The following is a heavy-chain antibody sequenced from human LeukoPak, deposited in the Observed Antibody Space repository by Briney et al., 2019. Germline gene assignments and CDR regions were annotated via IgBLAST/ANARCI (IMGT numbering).Heavy chain of an antibody. CDR2: INPNSGGT. CDR1: GYTFTGYY. J-gene: IGHJ4*02. D-gene: IGHD3-3*01. Sequence: ASVKVSCKASGYTFTGYYTHWVRQAPGQGLEWMGWINPNSGGTNYAQKFQGRVTMTRDTSISTAYMELSRLRSDDTAVYHCARGSDDFWSGYSPSYWGQGTLVTVSS. V-gene: IGHV1-2*02. CDR3: ARGSDDFWSGYSPSY.